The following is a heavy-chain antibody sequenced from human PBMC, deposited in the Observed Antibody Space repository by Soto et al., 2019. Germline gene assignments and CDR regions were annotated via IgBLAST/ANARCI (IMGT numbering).Heavy chain of an antibody. V-gene: IGHV3-21*06. CDR3: ATDGADCAVRGV. CDR2: ISRGGEYI. D-gene: IGHD2-21*01. Sequence: EVQLVESGGGLVKPGGSLRLSCTASGRIFSNYGMKWVRQAAGKRPEWVSSISRGGEYIDYADSVKGRLTISRDNANNILYLQLTSLGVEDTAVYYCATDGADCAVRGVWGQGTTVTVSS. CDR1: GRIFSNYG. J-gene: IGHJ6*02.